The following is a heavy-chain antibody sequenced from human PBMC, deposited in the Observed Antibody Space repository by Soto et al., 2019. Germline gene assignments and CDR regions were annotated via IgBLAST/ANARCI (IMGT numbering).Heavy chain of an antibody. CDR1: GGSISSGDYY. CDR3: AREVATTTYFDY. Sequence: PSETLSLTCTVSGGSISSGDYYWSWIRQPPGKGLEWIGYIYYSGSTYYNPSLKSRVTISVDTSKNQFSLKLSSVTAADTAVYYCAREVATTTYFDYWGQGTMVTVYS. D-gene: IGHD5-12*01. V-gene: IGHV4-30-4*01. CDR2: IYYSGST. J-gene: IGHJ4*02.